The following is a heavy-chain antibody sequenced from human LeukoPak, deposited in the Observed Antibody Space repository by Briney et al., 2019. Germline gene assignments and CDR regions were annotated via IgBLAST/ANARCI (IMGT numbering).Heavy chain of an antibody. CDR1: GGSINNASYH. Sequence: PSETLSLTCTVSGGSINNASYHWGWIRRPPGKGLEWIGSIYYNGSTYYSPSLKSRLTISVDTSKNHFSLRLTSVTAADTAVYYCARHYYDSSGYWSPPGDYWAQGTLVTVSS. D-gene: IGHD3-22*01. J-gene: IGHJ4*02. V-gene: IGHV4-39*01. CDR2: IYYNGST. CDR3: ARHYYDSSGYWSPPGDY.